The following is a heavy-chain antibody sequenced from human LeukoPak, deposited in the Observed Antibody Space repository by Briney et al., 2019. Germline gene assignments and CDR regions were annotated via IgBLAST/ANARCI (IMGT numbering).Heavy chain of an antibody. CDR3: AKDGKLQYFDWSDY. V-gene: IGHV3-23*01. J-gene: IGHJ4*02. D-gene: IGHD3-9*01. CDR1: GFTFSSYA. Sequence: GGSLRLSCAASGFTFSSYAMNWVRQAPGKGLEWVSTISGSGGSTYYADSVKGRFTISRDNSKNTLYLQMNSLRAEDMAVYYCAKDGKLQYFDWSDYWGQGTLVTVSS. CDR2: ISGSGGST.